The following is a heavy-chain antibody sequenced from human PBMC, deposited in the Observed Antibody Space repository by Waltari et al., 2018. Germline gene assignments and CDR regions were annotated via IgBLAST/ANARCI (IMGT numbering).Heavy chain of an antibody. D-gene: IGHD3-3*01. CDR3: AKVKDGRVRSGPPRDS. Sequence: EVQLLESGGGLVQPGGSLRLSCVASGFTFSSYVISWVRQAPGKELEWVSSIGGSGISTQYADSVEGRFIISRDNSKTTLYLQMNSLRGEDTAVYYCAKVKDGRVRSGPPRDSWGQGTLVTVSS. J-gene: IGHJ4*02. V-gene: IGHV3-23*01. CDR1: GFTFSSYV. CDR2: IGGSGIST.